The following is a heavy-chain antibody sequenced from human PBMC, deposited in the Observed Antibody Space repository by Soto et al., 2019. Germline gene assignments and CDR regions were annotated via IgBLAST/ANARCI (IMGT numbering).Heavy chain of an antibody. D-gene: IGHD6-13*01. CDR2: IYPDDSRT. CDR3: ARLQAAAGDNDLTFDY. Sequence: GGALRSACADSEFGVTPYWIAWVRQMPGEGLKWMGIIYPDDSRTTYSPSFQGQVTISADKSISTAYLQWSSLKASDTAMYYCARLQAAAGDNDLTFDYWGQGTLVTVSS. J-gene: IGHJ4*02. CDR1: EFGVTPYW. V-gene: IGHV5-51*01.